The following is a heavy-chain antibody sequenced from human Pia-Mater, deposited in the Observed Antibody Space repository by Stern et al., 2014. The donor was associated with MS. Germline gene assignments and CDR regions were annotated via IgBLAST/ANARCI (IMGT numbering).Heavy chain of an antibody. CDR1: GLTFSPFS. Sequence: EVQLVDSGGGLVQPGGSLRLSCTASGLTFSPFSMNWVRQAPGKGLEWVAYISGNGTTYYYSVSVNGQFIISTDNANHSLYLQMNGRRDEDTAVYYCATPTPAHYWGQGTLVTVSS. CDR3: ATPTPAHY. D-gene: IGHD2-15*01. CDR2: ISGNGTTY. J-gene: IGHJ4*02. V-gene: IGHV3-48*02.